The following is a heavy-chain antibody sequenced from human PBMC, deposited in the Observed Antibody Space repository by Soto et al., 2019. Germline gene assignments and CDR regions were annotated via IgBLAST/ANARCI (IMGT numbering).Heavy chain of an antibody. D-gene: IGHD2-2*01. CDR3: ASLDIVVVPAAKANQPRYNYYYYGMDV. J-gene: IGHJ6*02. Sequence: GESLKISCNGSGYSFTSYWISWVRQMPWKGPEWMGRIDPSDSYTNYSPSFQGHVTISADKSISTAYLQWSSLKASDTAMYYCASLDIVVVPAAKANQPRYNYYYYGMDVWGQGTTVTVSS. CDR1: GYSFTSYW. CDR2: IDPSDSYT. V-gene: IGHV5-10-1*01.